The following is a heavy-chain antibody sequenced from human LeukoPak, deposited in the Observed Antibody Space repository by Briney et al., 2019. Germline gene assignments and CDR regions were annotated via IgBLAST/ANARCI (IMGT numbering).Heavy chain of an antibody. CDR1: GFTFSTYI. CDR2: IRSSGITV. D-gene: IGHD4-11*01. J-gene: IGHJ2*01. V-gene: IGHV3-48*04. Sequence: GGSLRLSCAASGFTFSTYIMNWVRQTPGKGLEWVSYIRSSGITVYYADSVKGRFTMSRDNAKNSLFLQMNSLRAEDTAVYYCARDQTRGFDLWGRGTLVTVSS. CDR3: ARDQTRGFDL.